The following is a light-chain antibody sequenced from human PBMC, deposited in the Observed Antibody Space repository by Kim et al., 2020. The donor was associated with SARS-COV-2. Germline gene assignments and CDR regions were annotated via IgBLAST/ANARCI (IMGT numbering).Light chain of an antibody. J-gene: IGKJ2*01. V-gene: IGKV3D-15*01. CDR1: QRIGTK. CDR2: RAS. Sequence: EVVMTQSPATLSVSPGDRVILSCRASQRIGTKLAWYQQKVGQAPRLLIYRASTRATGIPARFSGSGSGTDLTLTISSLQSDDVAIYHCQQYDNWPRMYSFGQGPKLEI. CDR3: QQYDNWPRMYS.